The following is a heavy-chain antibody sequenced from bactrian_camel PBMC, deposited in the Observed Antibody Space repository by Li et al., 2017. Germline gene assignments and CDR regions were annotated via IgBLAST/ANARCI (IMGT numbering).Heavy chain of an antibody. CDR2: INSGGGST. CDR3: AKDQPSTAYEYNY. V-gene: IGHV3S1*01. Sequence: HVQLVESGGGLVQPGGSLRLSCAASGFAFSNYGMTWVRQAPGKGFEWVSTINSGGGSTYYADSVKGRFTISRDNAKNTLYLQLNSLKTEDTAMYYCAKDQPSTAYEYNYWGQGTQVTVS. CDR1: GFAFSNYG. J-gene: IGHJ4*01.